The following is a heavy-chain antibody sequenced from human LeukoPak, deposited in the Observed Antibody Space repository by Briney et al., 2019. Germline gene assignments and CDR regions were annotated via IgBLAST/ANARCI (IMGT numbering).Heavy chain of an antibody. V-gene: IGHV3-48*03. CDR3: ARGYVDIVATIPKDYFDY. CDR1: GFTFSSYE. D-gene: IGHD5-12*01. Sequence: GGSLRLSCAASGFTFSSYEMNWVRQAPGKGLEWVSCISSSGSTIYYADSVKGRFTISRDNAKNSLYLQMNSLRAEDTAVYYCARGYVDIVATIPKDYFDYWGQGTLVTVSS. J-gene: IGHJ4*02. CDR2: ISSSGSTI.